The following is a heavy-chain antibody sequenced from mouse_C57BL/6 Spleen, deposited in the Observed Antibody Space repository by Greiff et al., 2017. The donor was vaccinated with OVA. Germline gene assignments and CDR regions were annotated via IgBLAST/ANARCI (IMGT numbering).Heavy chain of an antibody. Sequence: QVQLQQSDAELVKPGASVKISCKVSGYTFTDHPIHWMKQRPEQGLEWLGYIYPRDGSTKYNAKFKGKATLTADKSSSTAYMQLNSLTSEDSAVYFCARSRDYDDYFDYWGQGTTLTVSS. CDR2: IYPRDGST. V-gene: IGHV1-78*01. CDR1: GYTFTDHP. CDR3: ARSRDYDDYFDY. J-gene: IGHJ2*01. D-gene: IGHD2-4*01.